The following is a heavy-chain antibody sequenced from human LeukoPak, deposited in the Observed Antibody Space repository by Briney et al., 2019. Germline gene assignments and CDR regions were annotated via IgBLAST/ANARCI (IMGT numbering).Heavy chain of an antibody. CDR1: GFTFSNYA. CDR3: VKDLKKSGYDS. CDR2: ISSNGGGT. J-gene: IGHJ4*02. D-gene: IGHD5-12*01. Sequence: PGGSLRLSCSASGFTFSNYAMHWVRQAPGKGLEYVSAISSNGGGTYYADSVKGRFTMSRDNSKNTLYLQMSSLRAEDTAVYYCVKDLKKSGYDSWGQGTLVTVSS. V-gene: IGHV3-64D*09.